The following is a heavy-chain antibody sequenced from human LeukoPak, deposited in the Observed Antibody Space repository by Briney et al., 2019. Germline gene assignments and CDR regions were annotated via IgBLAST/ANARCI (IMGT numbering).Heavy chain of an antibody. V-gene: IGHV3-23*01. Sequence: GGSLRLSCAASGFTFRSYWMHWIRRAPGKGLVWVSAISGSGGSTYYADSVKGRFTISRDNSKNTLYLQMNSLGADDTAVYYCAKGNWRYFDYWGQGTLVTVSS. CDR1: GFTFRSYW. CDR3: AKGNWRYFDY. D-gene: IGHD1-1*01. J-gene: IGHJ4*02. CDR2: ISGSGGST.